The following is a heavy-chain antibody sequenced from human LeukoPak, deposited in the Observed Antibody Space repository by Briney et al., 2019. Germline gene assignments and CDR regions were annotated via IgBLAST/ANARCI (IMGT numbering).Heavy chain of an antibody. J-gene: IGHJ4*02. CDR3: ASGPGIAAAGTFYFDY. Sequence: GGSLRLSCAASGLTFSSYAMHWVRQAPGKGLEWLAVISYDGSNKYYADSVKGRFTISRDNSKNTLYLQMNSLRAEDTAVYYCASGPGIAAAGTFYFDYWGQGTLVTVSS. CDR1: GLTFSSYA. CDR2: ISYDGSNK. D-gene: IGHD6-13*01. V-gene: IGHV3-30-3*01.